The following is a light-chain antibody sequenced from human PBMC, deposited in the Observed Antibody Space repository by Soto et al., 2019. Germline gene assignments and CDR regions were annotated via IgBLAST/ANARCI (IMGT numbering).Light chain of an antibody. Sequence: DIVMTQSPLSLPVTPGEPASISCRSSQSLLHSNGYNYLDWYLQKPGQSPQVLIYLGSNRASVVPDRFSGSGSGTDFTLKISRVEAEDVGVYYCMQTLQPPLTFGQGTKVEIK. J-gene: IGKJ1*01. V-gene: IGKV2-28*01. CDR2: LGS. CDR1: QSLLHSNGYNY. CDR3: MQTLQPPLT.